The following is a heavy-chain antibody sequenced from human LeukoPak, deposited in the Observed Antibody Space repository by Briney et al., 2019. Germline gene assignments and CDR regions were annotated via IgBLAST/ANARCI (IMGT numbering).Heavy chain of an antibody. CDR2: IYYSGST. J-gene: IGHJ4*02. Sequence: SETLSLTCTVSGGSISSSSYYWGWIRQPPGKGLEWIGSIYYSGSTYYNPSLKSRVTISVDTSKDQFSLKLSSVTAADMAVYYCARQARDFWSGYSDFDYWGQGTLVTVSS. V-gene: IGHV4-39*01. D-gene: IGHD3-3*01. CDR3: ARQARDFWSGYSDFDY. CDR1: GGSISSSSYY.